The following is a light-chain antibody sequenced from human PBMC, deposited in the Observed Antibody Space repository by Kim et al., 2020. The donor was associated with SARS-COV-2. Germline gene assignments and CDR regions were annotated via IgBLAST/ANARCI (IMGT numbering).Light chain of an antibody. CDR2: GKN. Sequence: SSELTQDPAVSVALGQTVRITCQGDSLRSYYATWYQQKPGQAPILLIYGKNNRPSGIPDRLSGSSSGNTASLPITGTQAGDEADYYCNSRDSNDNVVFGG. J-gene: IGLJ2*01. CDR1: SLRSYY. CDR3: NSRDSNDNVV. V-gene: IGLV3-19*01.